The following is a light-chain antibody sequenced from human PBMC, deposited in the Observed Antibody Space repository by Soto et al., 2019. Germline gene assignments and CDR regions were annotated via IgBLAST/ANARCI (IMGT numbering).Light chain of an antibody. V-gene: IGKV1-9*01. CDR3: QQLNSYPLT. Sequence: DIQLTQSPSFLPASVGDGVTITCRASQGISNYLAWYQQKPGKAPGLLMYAASTLQRGVSSRFSGSGSGTEFTLTISNLQPEDFATYYCQQLNSYPLTFGGGTKVDIX. CDR2: AAS. J-gene: IGKJ4*01. CDR1: QGISNY.